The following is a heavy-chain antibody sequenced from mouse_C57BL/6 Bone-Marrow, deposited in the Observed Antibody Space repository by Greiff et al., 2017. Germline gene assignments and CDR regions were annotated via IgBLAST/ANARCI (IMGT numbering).Heavy chain of an antibody. CDR1: GYAFTNYL. CDR3: ARHHPYFDY. V-gene: IGHV1-54*01. Sequence: VQLQESGAELVRPGTSVTVSCKASGYAFTNYLIEWVKQRPGQGLEWIGVINPGSGGTNYNEKFKGKATLTADKSSSTAYMQLSSLTSEDSAVYFCARHHPYFDYWGQGTTLTVSS. J-gene: IGHJ2*01. CDR2: INPGSGGT.